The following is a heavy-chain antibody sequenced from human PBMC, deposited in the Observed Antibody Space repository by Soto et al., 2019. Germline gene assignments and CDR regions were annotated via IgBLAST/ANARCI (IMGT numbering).Heavy chain of an antibody. CDR2: ISYDGSNK. CDR1: GFTFSSYG. J-gene: IGHJ4*02. Sequence: QVQLVESGGGVVQPGRSLRLSCAASGFTFSSYGMHWVRQAPGKGLEWVAVISYDGSNKYYADSVKGRFTISRDNSKNTLYLQMNSLRAEDTAVYYCEKDGYSGSYTPDNLGANYCDYWGQGTLVTVSS. D-gene: IGHD1-26*01. V-gene: IGHV3-30*18. CDR3: EKDGYSGSYTPDNLGANYCDY.